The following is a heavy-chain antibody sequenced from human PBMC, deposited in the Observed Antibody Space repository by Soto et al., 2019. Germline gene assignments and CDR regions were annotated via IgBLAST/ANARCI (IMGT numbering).Heavy chain of an antibody. Sequence: PGGSLRLSCAAAGFTFRNAWINWVRQAPGKGLEWVGRIKSKTDGGTADYAAPVKGRFAVSRDDSRNMVYLQMNSLKTEDTGRYYCTTDSYSSITVDLLDDWAQGTAVTGSS. CDR1: GFTFRNAW. CDR3: TTDSYSSITVDLLDD. CDR2: IKSKTDGGTA. D-gene: IGHD4-4*01. V-gene: IGHV3-15*07. J-gene: IGHJ4*02.